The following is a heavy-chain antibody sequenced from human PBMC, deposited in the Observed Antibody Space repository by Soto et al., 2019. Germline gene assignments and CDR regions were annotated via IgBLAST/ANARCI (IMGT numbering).Heavy chain of an antibody. Sequence: SETLSLTCTVSGGSISSYYWSWIRQPPGKGLEWIGYIYYSGSANYNPSLKSRVTISVDTSKNQFSLKLSSVTAADTAVYYCARVQGGSSSWYTPYYYYGMDVWGQGTTVTVSS. CDR2: IYYSGSA. CDR1: GGSISSYY. V-gene: IGHV4-59*01. CDR3: ARVQGGSSSWYTPYYYYGMDV. J-gene: IGHJ6*02. D-gene: IGHD6-13*01.